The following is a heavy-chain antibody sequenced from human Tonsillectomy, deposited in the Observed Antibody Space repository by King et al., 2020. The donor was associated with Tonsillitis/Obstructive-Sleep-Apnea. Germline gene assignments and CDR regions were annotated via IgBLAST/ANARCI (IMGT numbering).Heavy chain of an antibody. CDR3: ARSPSDYYDSSGFQY. Sequence: QLVQSGAEVKKPGASVKVSCKASGYTFTSYYMHWVRQAPGQGLEWMGIINPSGGSTSYAQKFQGRVTMTRDTSTSPVYMELGSLRSEDTAVYYCARSPSDYYDSSGFQYWGQGTLVTVSS. J-gene: IGHJ4*02. CDR1: GYTFTSYY. D-gene: IGHD3-22*01. V-gene: IGHV1-46*01. CDR2: INPSGGST.